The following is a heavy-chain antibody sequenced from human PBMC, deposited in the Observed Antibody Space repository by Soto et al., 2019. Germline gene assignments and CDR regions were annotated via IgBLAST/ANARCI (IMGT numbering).Heavy chain of an antibody. D-gene: IGHD2-2*01. CDR3: ASSLPAGPYYYYYGMDV. CDR2: INHSGST. CDR1: GGSFSGYY. V-gene: IGHV4-34*01. J-gene: IGHJ6*02. Sequence: SETLSLTCAVYGGSFSGYYWSWIRQPPGKGLEWIGEINHSGSTNYNPSLKSRVTISVDTSKNQFSLKLSSVTAADTAVYYCASSLPAGPYYYYYGMDVWGQGTTVTVSS.